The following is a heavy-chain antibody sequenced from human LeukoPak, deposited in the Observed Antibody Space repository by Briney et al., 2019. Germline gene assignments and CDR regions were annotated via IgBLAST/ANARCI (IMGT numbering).Heavy chain of an antibody. D-gene: IGHD2-2*01. CDR2: INPNSGGT. CDR3: ARANSLYCSSTSCLFDY. V-gene: IGHV1-2*04. J-gene: IGHJ4*02. Sequence: ASVKVSCMASGYTFTDYYMHWVRLAPGQGLEWMGWINPNSGGTNYVQKFQGWVTMTRDTSINTAYMELSRLTSDDTAVYYCARANSLYCSSTSCLFDYWGQGTLVTVSS. CDR1: GYTFTDYY.